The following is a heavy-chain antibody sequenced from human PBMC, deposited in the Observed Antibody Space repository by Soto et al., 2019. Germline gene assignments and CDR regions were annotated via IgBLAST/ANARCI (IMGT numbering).Heavy chain of an antibody. Sequence: PSETLSLTCTVSAGSMNNYYWYWIRQPPGKGLEWIGYIYYSGSTNYNPSLKSRVTISVDTSKKQFSLKLSSVTAADTAVYYCARVTERGQIYPKNYGMDVWGQGTTVTVSS. J-gene: IGHJ6*02. CDR3: ARVTERGQIYPKNYGMDV. V-gene: IGHV4-59*01. CDR2: IYYSGST. CDR1: AGSMNNYY.